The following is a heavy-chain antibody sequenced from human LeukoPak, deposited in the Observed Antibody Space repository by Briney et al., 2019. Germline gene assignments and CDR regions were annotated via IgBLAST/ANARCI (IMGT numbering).Heavy chain of an antibody. CDR2: IWYDGSNK. V-gene: IGHV3-33*08. D-gene: IGHD6-13*01. J-gene: IGHJ4*02. CDR1: GFTFSSYW. Sequence: GGSLRLSCAASGFTFSSYWMHWVRQAPGKGLEWVAVIWYDGSNKYYADSVKGRFTISRDNSKNTLYLQMNSLRAEDTAVYYCARDLHSSSWLDYWGQGTLVTVSS. CDR3: ARDLHSSSWLDY.